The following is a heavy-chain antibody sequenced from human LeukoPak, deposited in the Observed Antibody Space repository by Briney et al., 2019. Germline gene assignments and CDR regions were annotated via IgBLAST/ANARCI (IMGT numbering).Heavy chain of an antibody. CDR2: INYSGST. V-gene: IGHV4-39*01. Sequence: SETLSLTCTVSGGSISSSSYYWGWIRQPPGKGLAWIGSINYSGSTYYNPSLKSRVTISVGTSKNQFSLKLSSVTAADTAVYYCARLPNYYDSSGYYLYYFDYWGQGTLVTVSS. CDR3: ARLPNYYDSSGYYLYYFDY. J-gene: IGHJ4*02. D-gene: IGHD3-22*01. CDR1: GGSISSSSYY.